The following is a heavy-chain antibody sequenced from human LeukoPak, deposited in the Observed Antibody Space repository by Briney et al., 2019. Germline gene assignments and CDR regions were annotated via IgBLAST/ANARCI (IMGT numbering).Heavy chain of an antibody. Sequence: SETLSLTCAVSGGSISGYYWSWIRQPPGKGLEWIGYIYHSGSTYYNPSLKSRVTISVDRSKNQFSLKLSSVTAADTAVYYCARLYYDSSGYAFDYWGQGTLVTVSS. D-gene: IGHD3-22*01. V-gene: IGHV4-59*12. CDR3: ARLYYDSSGYAFDY. CDR2: IYHSGST. J-gene: IGHJ4*02. CDR1: GGSISGYY.